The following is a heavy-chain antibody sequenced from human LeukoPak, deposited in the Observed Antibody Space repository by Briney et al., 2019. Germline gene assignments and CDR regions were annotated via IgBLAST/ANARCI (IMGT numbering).Heavy chain of an antibody. J-gene: IGHJ4*02. V-gene: IGHV3-23*01. CDR3: AKDRWSSGRPNTFDY. D-gene: IGHD6-19*01. Sequence: PGGSLRLSCAASGFTFSSYAMSWVRQAPGKGLEWVSAISGSGGSTYYADSVKGRFTISRDNSKNTLYLQMNSLRAEDTAVYYCAKDRWSSGRPNTFDYWGQGTLVTVSS. CDR1: GFTFSSYA. CDR2: ISGSGGST.